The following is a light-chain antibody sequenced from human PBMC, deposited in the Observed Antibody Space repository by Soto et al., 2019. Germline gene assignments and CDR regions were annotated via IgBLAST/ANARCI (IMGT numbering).Light chain of an antibody. Sequence: QSALTQPASVSGSPGQSISISCTGTSLDIGTCNYVSWYQRHPGKAPKLIIYDVSNRPSGVSNRFSGSKSGNTASLTISGLQAEDEADYYCSSYISTSTLVAFGGGTKLTVL. V-gene: IGLV2-14*03. CDR1: SLDIGTCNY. CDR3: SSYISTSTLVA. J-gene: IGLJ2*01. CDR2: DVS.